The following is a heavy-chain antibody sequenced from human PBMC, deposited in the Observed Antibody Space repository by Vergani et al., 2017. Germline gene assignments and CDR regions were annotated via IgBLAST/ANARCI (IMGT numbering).Heavy chain of an antibody. Sequence: VQLVESGGGVVQPGRSLRLSCAASGFTFSSYGMHWVRQAPGKGLEWVSGILSNSGRIGYADSVKGRFTISRDDDKNSLYLQMNSLRIEDTAVYYCTKDQAGDLDYWGQGTLVTVSS. J-gene: IGHJ4*02. D-gene: IGHD3-10*01. V-gene: IGHV3-9*01. CDR2: ILSNSGRI. CDR1: GFTFSSYG. CDR3: TKDQAGDLDY.